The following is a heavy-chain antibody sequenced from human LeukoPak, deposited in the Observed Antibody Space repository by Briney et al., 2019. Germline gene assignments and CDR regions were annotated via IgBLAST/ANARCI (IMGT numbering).Heavy chain of an antibody. CDR1: GGSFSGYY. Sequence: SETLSLTCAVYGGSFSGYYWSWIRQPPGKGLEWIGEINHSGSTNYNPSLKSRVTISVDTSKNQFSLQLNSVTPEDTAVYYCASSWAGGYFDLWGRGTLVTVSS. J-gene: IGHJ2*01. V-gene: IGHV4-34*01. CDR3: ASSWAGGYFDL. CDR2: INHSGST. D-gene: IGHD6-19*01.